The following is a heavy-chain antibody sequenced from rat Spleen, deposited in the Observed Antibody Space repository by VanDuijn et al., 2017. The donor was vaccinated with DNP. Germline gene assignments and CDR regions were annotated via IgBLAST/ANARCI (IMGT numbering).Heavy chain of an antibody. Sequence: EVQLVESGGGLVQPGRSMKVSCAASGFTFSKYGMAWVRQAPGKGLEWVASITNTGDGSYYSDSVKGRFSISRDNTKSTLYLQVNSLRSEDTATYYCTSNPHIRTAAPFDYWGQGVMVTVSS. J-gene: IGHJ2*01. V-gene: IGHV5-31*01. CDR1: GFTFSKYG. CDR3: TSNPHIRTAAPFDY. CDR2: ITNTGDGS. D-gene: IGHD3-8*01.